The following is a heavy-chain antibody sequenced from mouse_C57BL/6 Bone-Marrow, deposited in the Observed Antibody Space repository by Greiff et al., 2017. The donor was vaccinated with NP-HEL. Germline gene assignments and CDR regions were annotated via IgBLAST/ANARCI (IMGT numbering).Heavy chain of an antibody. CDR3: ALNWDVWNFDV. V-gene: IGHV1-64*01. CDR1: GYTFTSYW. D-gene: IGHD4-1*02. J-gene: IGHJ1*03. CDR2: IHPNSGST. Sequence: QVQLQQPGAELVKPGASVQLSCKASGYTFTSYWMHWVKQRPGQGLEWIGMIHPNSGSTNYNEKFKSKATLTVDKSSSTAYMQLSSLTSEDSAVYYCALNWDVWNFDVWGTGTTVTVSS.